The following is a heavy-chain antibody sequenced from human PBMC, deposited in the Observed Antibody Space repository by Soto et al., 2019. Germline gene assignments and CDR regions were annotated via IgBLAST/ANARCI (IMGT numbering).Heavy chain of an antibody. J-gene: IGHJ4*02. Sequence: QVQLQESGPGLVKPSETLSLTCTVSGGSISSYYWSWIGQPPGKGLEWIGYIYYSGSTNYNPSLKSRVTISVDTSNNQFSLKVSAVTAADTAVYYCARRWGAAFDYWGQGTLVTVSS. CDR3: ARRWGAAFDY. D-gene: IGHD1-26*01. CDR1: GGSISSYY. CDR2: IYYSGST. V-gene: IGHV4-59*08.